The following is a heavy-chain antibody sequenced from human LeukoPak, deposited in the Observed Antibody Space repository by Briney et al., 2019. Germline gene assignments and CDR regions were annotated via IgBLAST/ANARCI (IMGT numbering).Heavy chain of an antibody. J-gene: IGHJ6*02. CDR2: INPNSGGT. CDR1: GYTFTGYY. V-gene: IGHV1-2*02. D-gene: IGHD1-1*01. Sequence: GASVKVSCKASGYTFTGYYMHWVRQAPGQGLEWMGWINPNSGGTNYAQKFQGRVTMTRDTSISTAYMERSRLRSDDTAVYYCARETTYYYYGMDVWGQGTTVTVSS. CDR3: ARETTYYYYGMDV.